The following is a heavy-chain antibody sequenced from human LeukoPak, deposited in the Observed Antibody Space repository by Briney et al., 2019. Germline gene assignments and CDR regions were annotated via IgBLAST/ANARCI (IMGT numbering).Heavy chain of an antibody. CDR1: GGSITSGSNY. CDR3: ARRLGSTSGWDFDY. Sequence: PSETLSLSCTVSGGSITSGSNYWGWIRPPPGKGLESIGCIYYSGNTYYNPSLKSRVTISVDTSKNKFSLKLSSVTADDTAVYYCARRLGSTSGWDFDYWGQGTLVTASS. V-gene: IGHV4-39*01. D-gene: IGHD6-19*01. J-gene: IGHJ4*02. CDR2: IYYSGNT.